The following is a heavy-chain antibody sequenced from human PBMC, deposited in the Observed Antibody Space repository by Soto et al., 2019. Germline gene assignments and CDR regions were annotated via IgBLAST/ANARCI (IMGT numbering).Heavy chain of an antibody. CDR3: ATAFHYYDSSGYYRWGYFDY. J-gene: IGHJ4*02. CDR2: FDPEDGET. V-gene: IGHV1-24*01. D-gene: IGHD3-22*01. CDR1: GYTLTELS. Sequence: QVQLVQSGAEVKKPGASVKVSCKVSGYTLTELSMHWVRQAPGKGLEWMGGFDPEDGETIYAQKFQGRVTMTEDTSTDTAYMELSSLRSEDTAVYYCATAFHYYDSSGYYRWGYFDYWGQGTLVTVSS.